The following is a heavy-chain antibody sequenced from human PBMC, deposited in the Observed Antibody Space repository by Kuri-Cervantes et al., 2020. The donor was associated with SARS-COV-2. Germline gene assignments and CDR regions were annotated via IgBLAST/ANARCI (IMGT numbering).Heavy chain of an antibody. V-gene: IGHV3-33*08. CDR2: IWYGGSNK. CDR1: GFTFSSYG. J-gene: IGHJ3*02. CDR3: ARDRGDAFYI. Sequence: GESLKISCAASGFTFSSYGMHWVRQAPGKGLEWVAVIWYGGSNKYYADSVKRRFTISRDNSKNTLYLQMNSLGAEDTAVYYCARDRGDAFYIWGQGTMVTVSS.